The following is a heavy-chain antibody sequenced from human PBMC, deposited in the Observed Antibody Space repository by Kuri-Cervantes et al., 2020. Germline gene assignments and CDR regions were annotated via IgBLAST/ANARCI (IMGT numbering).Heavy chain of an antibody. J-gene: IGHJ6*03. V-gene: IGHV4-38-2*02. CDR3: ARDLVGLAVADSWYYYYMDV. CDR2: IYHSGST. D-gene: IGHD6-19*01. CDR1: GYSISSGYY. Sequence: GSLRLSCAVSGYSISSGYYWGWIRQPPGKGLEWIGSIYHSGSTYYNPSLKSRVTISVDKSKNQFSLKLSSVTAADTAVYYCARDLVGLAVADSWYYYYMDVWGKGTTVTISS.